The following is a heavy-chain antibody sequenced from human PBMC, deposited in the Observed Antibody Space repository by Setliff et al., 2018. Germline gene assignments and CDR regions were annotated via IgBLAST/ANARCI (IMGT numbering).Heavy chain of an antibody. CDR1: GGTFSTYA. CDR2: IVPVFGTR. CDR3: ARNIGMGQRDYFDY. V-gene: IGHV1-69*13. Sequence: ASVKVSCKASGGTFSTYAINWVRQAPGQGLAWMGGIVPVFGTRNYAQKFQGRVTFSADDSANTAYMELTSLTSEDTAVYYCARNIGMGQRDYFDYWGQGTVVTVSS. D-gene: IGHD5-18*01. J-gene: IGHJ4*02.